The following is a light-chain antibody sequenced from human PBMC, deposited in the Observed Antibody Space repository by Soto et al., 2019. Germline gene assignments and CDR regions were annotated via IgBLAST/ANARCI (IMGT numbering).Light chain of an antibody. J-gene: IGLJ2*01. CDR1: SSDVGSYNL. CDR3: CSYAGSSTHVV. Sequence: QSALTQPASVSGSPGQSITISCTGTSSDVGSYNLVSWYQQHPGKAPKLMIYEGSKRPPGVSNRFSGSKSGNTASLTISGLQAEDEADYYCCSYAGSSTHVVFGGGTKLTVL. CDR2: EGS. V-gene: IGLV2-23*01.